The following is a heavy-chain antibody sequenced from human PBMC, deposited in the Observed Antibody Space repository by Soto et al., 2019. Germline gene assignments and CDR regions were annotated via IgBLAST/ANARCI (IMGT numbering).Heavy chain of an antibody. CDR1: GGSISRYY. V-gene: IGHV4-59*01. J-gene: IGHJ4*02. CDR3: AREGDYDSSGLYFDY. D-gene: IGHD3-22*01. CDR2: IYYSGST. Sequence: SETLSLTCTVSGGSISRYYWSWIRQPPGKGLEWIGYIYYSGSTNYNPSLKSRVTISVDTSKNQFSLKLSSVTAADTAVYYCAREGDYDSSGLYFDYWGQGTLVTVSS.